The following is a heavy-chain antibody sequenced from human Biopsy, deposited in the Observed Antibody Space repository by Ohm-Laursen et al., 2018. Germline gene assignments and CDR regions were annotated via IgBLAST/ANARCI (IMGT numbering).Heavy chain of an antibody. J-gene: IGHJ5*02. CDR1: GGTFSSYA. CDR3: ARRYCSSTSCSPPFYSWFDP. V-gene: IGHV1-69*13. CDR2: IIPIFETI. D-gene: IGHD2-2*01. Sequence: ASVKVSCKPSGGTFSSYAISWVRQAPGQGPKWMGGIIPIFETIDYAPKFQDRVTITADESTRTAYMELSSLKSEDTAVYYCARRYCSSTSCSPPFYSWFDPWGQGTLVTVSS.